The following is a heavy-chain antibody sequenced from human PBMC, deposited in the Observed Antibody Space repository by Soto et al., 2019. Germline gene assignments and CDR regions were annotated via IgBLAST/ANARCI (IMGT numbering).Heavy chain of an antibody. J-gene: IGHJ6*04. CDR2: VSYDGSNK. Sequence: GGSLRLSCAASGFTFSSYVMHWVRQAPGKGLEWVAVVSYDGSNKYYADSVKGRFTISRDNSKNTLYLQMNSLRAEDTAVYYCARVWAPFLLVPAAPMGGMDVGAKGTTVPVSS. CDR3: ARVWAPFLLVPAAPMGGMDV. CDR1: GFTFSSYV. D-gene: IGHD2-2*01. V-gene: IGHV3-30-3*01.